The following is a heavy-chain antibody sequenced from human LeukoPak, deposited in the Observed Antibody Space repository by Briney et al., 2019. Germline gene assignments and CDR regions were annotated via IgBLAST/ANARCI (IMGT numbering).Heavy chain of an antibody. Sequence: KSSETLSLTCAVYGGSFSGYYWSWIRQPPGKGLEWNGEINHSGSTNYNPSLKSRVTISVDTSKNQFSLKLSSVTAADTAVYYCARSDSSGYYYTFDYWGQGTLVTVSS. V-gene: IGHV4-34*01. D-gene: IGHD3-22*01. J-gene: IGHJ4*02. CDR2: INHSGST. CDR1: GGSFSGYY. CDR3: ARSDSSGYYYTFDY.